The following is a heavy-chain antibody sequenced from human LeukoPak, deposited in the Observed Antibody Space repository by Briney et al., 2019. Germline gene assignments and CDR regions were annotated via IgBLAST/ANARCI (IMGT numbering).Heavy chain of an antibody. CDR3: CLMGLYVIADLDAFDI. CDR1: GGTFSSYA. J-gene: IGHJ3*02. D-gene: IGHD3-10*01. Sequence: ASVTVSCTASGGTFSSYAISWVRQAPGQGLEWMGGIIPIFGTANYAQKFQGRVTITADESTSTAYMELSSLRSEDPAVYYCCLMGLYVIADLDAFDIWGQGTMVTVSS. V-gene: IGHV1-69*13. CDR2: IIPIFGTA.